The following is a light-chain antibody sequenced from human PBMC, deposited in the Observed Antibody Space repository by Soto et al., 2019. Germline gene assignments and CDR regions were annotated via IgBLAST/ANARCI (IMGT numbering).Light chain of an antibody. J-gene: IGLJ1*01. CDR1: SSDIGGYKY. CDR2: DVS. Sequence: QSVLTQSASASGSPGQSITISCTGTSSDIGGYKYVSWYQQHPGKAPKLMIYDVSNRPSGVSNRFSGSKSGNTATLTISGLQGQAEAEYYCSSYTGGSTYVFGTGTKVTVL. CDR3: SSYTGGSTYV. V-gene: IGLV2-14*01.